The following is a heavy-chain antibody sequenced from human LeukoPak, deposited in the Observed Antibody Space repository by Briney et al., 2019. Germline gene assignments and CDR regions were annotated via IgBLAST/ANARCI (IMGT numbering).Heavy chain of an antibody. V-gene: IGHV3-23*01. Sequence: GGSLRLSCAASEFTFSSYAMSWVRQAPGKGLEWVSAISGSGGSTYYADSVKGRFTISRDNSKNTLYLQMNSLRAEDTAVYYCAKDPHSNYYYYYMDVWGKGTTVTVSS. J-gene: IGHJ6*03. CDR1: EFTFSSYA. CDR3: AKDPHSNYYYYYMDV. CDR2: ISGSGGST. D-gene: IGHD4-11*01.